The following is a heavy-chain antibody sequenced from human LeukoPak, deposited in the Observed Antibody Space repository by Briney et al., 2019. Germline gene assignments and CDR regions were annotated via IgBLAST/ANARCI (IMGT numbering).Heavy chain of an antibody. V-gene: IGHV4-59*12. J-gene: IGHJ4*02. CDR1: GGSISSYY. CDR3: ARILNYYDTSGPTFDY. D-gene: IGHD3-22*01. Sequence: SETLSLICTVSGGSISSYYWSWIRQPPGKGLEWIGYIYYSGSTNYNPSLKSRVTILVDTSKNQFSLKLSSVTAADTAVYYCARILNYYDTSGPTFDYWGQGTLVTVSS. CDR2: IYYSGST.